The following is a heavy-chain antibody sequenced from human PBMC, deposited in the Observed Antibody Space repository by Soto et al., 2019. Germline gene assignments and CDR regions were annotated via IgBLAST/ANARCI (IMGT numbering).Heavy chain of an antibody. CDR3: ARWVGAGGGYYYYGMDV. V-gene: IGHV4-31*03. D-gene: IGHD1-26*01. CDR2: IYYSGST. Sequence: SETLSLTCTVSGGSISSGGYYWSWIRQHPGKGLEWIGYIYYSGSTYYNPSLKSRVTISVDTSKNQFSLKLSSVTAADTAVYYCARWVGAGGGYYYYGMDVWGQGTTVTVSS. CDR1: GGSISSGGYY. J-gene: IGHJ6*02.